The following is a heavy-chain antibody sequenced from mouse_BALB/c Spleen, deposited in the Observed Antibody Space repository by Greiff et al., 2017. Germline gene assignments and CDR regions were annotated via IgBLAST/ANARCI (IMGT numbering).Heavy chain of an antibody. CDR1: GFTFSSFG. D-gene: IGHD4-1*01. V-gene: IGHV5-17*02. J-gene: IGHJ1*01. CDR3: ARSGTGIWYFDV. Sequence: EVKVVESGGGLVQPGGSRKLSCAASGFTFSSFGMHWVRQAPEKGLEWVAYISSGSSTIYYADTVKGRFTISRDNPKNTLFLQMTSLRSEDTAMYYCARSGTGIWYFDVWGAGTTVTVSS. CDR2: ISSGSSTI.